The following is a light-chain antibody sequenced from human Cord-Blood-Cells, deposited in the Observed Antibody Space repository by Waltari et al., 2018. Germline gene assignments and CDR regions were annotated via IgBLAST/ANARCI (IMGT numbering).Light chain of an antibody. J-gene: IGLJ3*02. CDR3: SSYTSSSTLV. Sequence: QSALTQPASVSGSPGQSITISCPGTRSAVGSYNLVSWYQQHPGKAPKLMIYEVSKRPSGVSNRFSGSKSGNTASLTISGLQAEDEADYFCSSYTSSSTLVFGGGTKLTVL. CDR2: EVS. CDR1: RSAVGSYNL. V-gene: IGLV2-14*02.